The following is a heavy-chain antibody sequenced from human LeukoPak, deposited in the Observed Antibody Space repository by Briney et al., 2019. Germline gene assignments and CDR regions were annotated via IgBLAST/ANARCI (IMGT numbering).Heavy chain of an antibody. D-gene: IGHD3-10*01. CDR2: INHSGST. Sequence: SETLSLTCTVSGGSISSYYWSWIRQPPGKGLEWIGEINHSGSTNYNPSLKSRVTISVDTSKNQFSLKLSSVTAADTAVYYCARLGSGSVYYYYYYMDVWGKGTTVTISS. V-gene: IGHV4-34*01. J-gene: IGHJ6*03. CDR3: ARLGSGSVYYYYYYMDV. CDR1: GGSISSYY.